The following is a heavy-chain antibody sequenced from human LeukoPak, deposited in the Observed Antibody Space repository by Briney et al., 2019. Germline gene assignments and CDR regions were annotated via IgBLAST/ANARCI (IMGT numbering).Heavy chain of an antibody. Sequence: GASVTVSCKASGYTFTGYYMHWVRQAPGQGLEWMGWINPNSGGTNYAQKFQGRVTMTRDTYISTAYMELSRLRSDDTAVYYCARDGGIVVVPAAILWFDPWGQGTLVTVSS. CDR1: GYTFTGYY. V-gene: IGHV1-2*02. J-gene: IGHJ5*02. CDR3: ARDGGIVVVPAAILWFDP. CDR2: INPNSGGT. D-gene: IGHD2-2*01.